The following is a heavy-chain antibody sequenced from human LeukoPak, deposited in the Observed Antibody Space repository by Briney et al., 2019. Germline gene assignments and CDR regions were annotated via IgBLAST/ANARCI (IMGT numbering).Heavy chain of an antibody. D-gene: IGHD3-22*01. V-gene: IGHV4-61*02. Sequence: PSETLSLTCTVSGDSISSGDYYWSWIRQPAGKGLEWIGRISSSGSTNYNPSLKSRVIISVDTSKNQSSLKLSSVTAADTAVYFCARGPYSYDSSGAFDIWGQGTMVTVSS. CDR3: ARGPYSYDSSGAFDI. CDR1: GDSISSGDYY. J-gene: IGHJ3*02. CDR2: ISSSGST.